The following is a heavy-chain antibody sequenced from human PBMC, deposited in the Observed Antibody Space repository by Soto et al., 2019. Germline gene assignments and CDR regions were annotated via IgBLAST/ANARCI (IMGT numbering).Heavy chain of an antibody. CDR2: INWNGGST. J-gene: IGHJ3*02. CDR1: GFTFDDYG. V-gene: IGHV3-20*01. Sequence: EVQLVESGGGVVRPGGSLRLSCAASGFTFDDYGMSWVRQATGKGLEWVYGINWNGGSTGYADSVKGRFTISRDNAKNSLYLQMNSLRAEDTALYHCARTRITMFFGVIGAFDIWGQGTMVTVSS. D-gene: IGHD3-10*02. CDR3: ARTRITMFFGVIGAFDI.